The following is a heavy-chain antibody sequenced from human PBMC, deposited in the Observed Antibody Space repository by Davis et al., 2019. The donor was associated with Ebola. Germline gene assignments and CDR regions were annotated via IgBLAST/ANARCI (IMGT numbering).Heavy chain of an antibody. Sequence: GESLKISCAASGFTFSSYAMHWVRQAPGKGLEWVAVISYDGSNKYYADSVKGRFTISRDNSKNTLYLQMNSLRAEDTAVYYCARKGGPDYWGQGTLVTVSS. D-gene: IGHD2-15*01. CDR3: ARKGGPDY. CDR2: ISYDGSNK. CDR1: GFTFSSYA. J-gene: IGHJ4*02. V-gene: IGHV3-30*04.